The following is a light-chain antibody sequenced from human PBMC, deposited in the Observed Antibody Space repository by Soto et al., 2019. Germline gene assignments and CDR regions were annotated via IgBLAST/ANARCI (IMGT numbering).Light chain of an antibody. V-gene: IGKV3-20*01. CDR3: QQYGNSPQT. CDR2: GAS. J-gene: IGKJ1*01. CDR1: QSVSSK. Sequence: EIVMTQSPATLSVSPGEGATRACRASQSVSSKLAWYQQKSGQAPRLLIYGASSRATGIPNRFSGSGSGTDFTLTISRLEPEDFAVYYCQQYGNSPQTFGQGTKVDIK.